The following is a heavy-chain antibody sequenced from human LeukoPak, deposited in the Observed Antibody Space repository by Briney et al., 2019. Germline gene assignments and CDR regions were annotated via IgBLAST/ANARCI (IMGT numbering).Heavy chain of an antibody. CDR2: VTNAGRDK. Sequence: PGGSLRLSCDASGFTLSDYNIHWVRQALGKGLEWVAVVTNAGRDKFYADSVKGRFTISSDNSKNTVVLQMNSLRVEVTAVYYCAREGTLSMLRGGVGATDYWGQGTLVTVSS. CDR3: AREGTLSMLRGGVGATDY. J-gene: IGHJ4*02. V-gene: IGHV3-30*04. CDR1: GFTLSDYN. D-gene: IGHD3-10*01.